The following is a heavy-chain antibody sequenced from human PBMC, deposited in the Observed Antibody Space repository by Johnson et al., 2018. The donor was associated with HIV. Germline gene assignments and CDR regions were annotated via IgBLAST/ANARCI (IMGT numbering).Heavy chain of an antibody. CDR2: INWNGGST. CDR1: GFTFDDYG. CDR3: ATSVEQWLVWNAFDI. V-gene: IGHV3-20*04. D-gene: IGHD6-19*01. Sequence: MQLVESGGGLVQPGRSLRLSCAASGFTFDDYGMSWVRQAPGKGLEWVSGINWNGGSTGYADSVKGRFTISRDNAKNSLYLQMNSLRAEDTAVYYCATSVEQWLVWNAFDIWGQGTMVTVSS. J-gene: IGHJ3*02.